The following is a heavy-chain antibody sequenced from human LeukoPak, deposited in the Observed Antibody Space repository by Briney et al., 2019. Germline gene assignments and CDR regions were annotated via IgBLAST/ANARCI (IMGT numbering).Heavy chain of an antibody. J-gene: IGHJ4*02. CDR3: AKGQYSCYDSQPDY. D-gene: IGHD5-12*01. Sequence: GGSLRLSCAASGFKFEAYAMHWVRQTPGKGLQWVSGISWSGGGKGYEDSVKGRFTISRDNPKNSLYLQMNTVRSEDTAIYYCAKGQYSCYDSQPDYWGQGTLSPSPQ. CDR1: GFKFEAYA. V-gene: IGHV3-9*01. CDR2: ISWSGGGK.